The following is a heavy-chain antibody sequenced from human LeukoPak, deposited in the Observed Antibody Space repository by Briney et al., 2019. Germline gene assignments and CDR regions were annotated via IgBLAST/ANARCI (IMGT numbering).Heavy chain of an antibody. CDR2: IYSGGTT. Sequence: PGGSLRLSCAASGFTFSSYAMSWVRQAPGKGLEWVSVIYSGGTTYYADSVKGRFTISRDNAKNSLYLQMNSLRAEDTAVYYCVRDRTGGWELLAEGAFDIWGQGTMVTVSS. V-gene: IGHV3-66*01. CDR3: VRDRTGGWELLAEGAFDI. J-gene: IGHJ3*02. CDR1: GFTFSSYA. D-gene: IGHD1-26*01.